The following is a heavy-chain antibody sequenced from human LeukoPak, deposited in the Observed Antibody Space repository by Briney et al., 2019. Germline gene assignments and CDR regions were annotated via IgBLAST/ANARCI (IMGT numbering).Heavy chain of an antibody. CDR1: GYSFTSYW. J-gene: IGHJ4*02. CDR2: IYPGDSDT. Sequence: GESLKISCKGSGYSFTSYWIGWVRQMPGKGLEWMGIIYPGDSDTRYSPSFQGQVTISADKSISTAYLQWSSLKASDTAMYYCARHPNYYDSSGYLHFDYWGQGTLVTVSS. CDR3: ARHPNYYDSSGYLHFDY. V-gene: IGHV5-51*01. D-gene: IGHD3-22*01.